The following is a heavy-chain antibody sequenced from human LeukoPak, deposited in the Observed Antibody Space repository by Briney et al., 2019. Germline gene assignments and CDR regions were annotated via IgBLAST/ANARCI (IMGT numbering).Heavy chain of an antibody. Sequence: GSLRLSCAASGFTFSSYAMSWVRQAPGKGLEWVSAISISGENTYYADSVKGRFTISRDTSRNTLYLQMHSLRAEDTAVYYCARLISTSSSRFSDYWGQGTLVTVSS. CDR3: ARLISTSSSRFSDY. V-gene: IGHV3-23*01. D-gene: IGHD6-6*01. CDR1: GFTFSSYA. CDR2: ISISGENT. J-gene: IGHJ4*02.